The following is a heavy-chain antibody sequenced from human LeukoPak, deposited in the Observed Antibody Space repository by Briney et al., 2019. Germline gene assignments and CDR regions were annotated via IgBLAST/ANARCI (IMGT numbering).Heavy chain of an antibody. CDR2: IYPGDSDT. J-gene: IGHJ4*02. CDR3: ARHRTYYDFWSGYLIDY. Sequence: GESLKISCKGSGYSFTSYWIGWVRQMPGKGLEWMGIIYPGDSDTRYSPSFQGQVTTSADKSISTAYLQWSSLKASDTAMYYCARHRTYYDFWSGYLIDYWGQGTLVTVSS. V-gene: IGHV5-51*01. CDR1: GYSFTSYW. D-gene: IGHD3-3*01.